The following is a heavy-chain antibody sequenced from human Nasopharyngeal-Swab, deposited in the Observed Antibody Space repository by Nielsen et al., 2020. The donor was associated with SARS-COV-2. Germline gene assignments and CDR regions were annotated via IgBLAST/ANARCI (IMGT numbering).Heavy chain of an antibody. CDR2: IYSTEIT. D-gene: IGHD6-6*01. Sequence: SETLSLTCTVSGGSIVSHYWNWIRLSPGKGLEWIGYIYSTEITKYNPSLGSRVTMSGDTSKNQVYLKLKSLTAADTAVYYCARGPYSRSSLWVHWGQGTLVTVSP. CDR3: ARGPYSRSSLWVH. J-gene: IGHJ4*02. CDR1: GGSIVSHY. V-gene: IGHV4-59*11.